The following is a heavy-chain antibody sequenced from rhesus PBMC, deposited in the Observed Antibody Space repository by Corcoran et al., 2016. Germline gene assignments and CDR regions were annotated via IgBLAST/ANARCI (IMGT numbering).Heavy chain of an antibody. J-gene: IGHJ4*01. D-gene: IGHD6S26*01. CDR1: GGSISDSYR. CDR3: AREGYSSGWSPYYFDY. CDR2: IYGSSTST. Sequence: QVQLQESGPGVVKPSETLSLTCAVSGGSISDSYRWSWIRQPPGKGLEWIGYIYGSSTSTNDNPSLKSRVYIAKDTSKNQFSLKLSSVTGADTAVYYCAREGYSSGWSPYYFDYWGQGVLVTVSS. V-gene: IGHV4S10*01.